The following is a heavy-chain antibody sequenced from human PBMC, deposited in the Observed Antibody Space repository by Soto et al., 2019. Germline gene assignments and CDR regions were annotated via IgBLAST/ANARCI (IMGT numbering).Heavy chain of an antibody. CDR2: INPIFGTP. CDR1: GVTFISYA. CDR3: AREGRHFDY. J-gene: IGHJ4*02. Sequence: ASVKVSFKSSGVTFISYAISWVRQAPGQGLEWMGGINPIFGTPHYAQKYQGRVTITADTFTNTAYMELTRLTSDDTAVYFCAREGRHFDYWGQGTLVTVSS. V-gene: IGHV1-69*06.